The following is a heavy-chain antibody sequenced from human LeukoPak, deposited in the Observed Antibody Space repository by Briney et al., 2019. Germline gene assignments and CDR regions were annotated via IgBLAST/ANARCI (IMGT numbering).Heavy chain of an antibody. J-gene: IGHJ4*02. CDR1: GFTYSSYD. Sequence: GVPLSLSCAASGFTYSSYDMGWPRRARGKGPEWVTGISVSGDSTYYADSVKGRFTISSDKSKNTRYMQMNSLSAEETAVYYCAKADMVRGAHGSYIDYWSQGALVTVAS. V-gene: IGHV3-23*01. CDR2: ISVSGDST. CDR3: AKADMVRGAHGSYIDY. D-gene: IGHD3-10*01.